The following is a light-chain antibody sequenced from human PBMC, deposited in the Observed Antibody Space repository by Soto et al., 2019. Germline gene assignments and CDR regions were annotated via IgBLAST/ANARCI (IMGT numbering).Light chain of an antibody. V-gene: IGKV3-20*01. Sequence: EIVLTQSPGTLSLSPGERATLSCRASQSVSSKLAWYQQKPGQAPRLLISGASSRATGIPDRFSGSGSGTDFTLTISSLQPEDVAAYYCQKYNSAPLTFGGGTKVDIK. CDR3: QKYNSAPLT. CDR2: GAS. J-gene: IGKJ4*01. CDR1: QSVSSK.